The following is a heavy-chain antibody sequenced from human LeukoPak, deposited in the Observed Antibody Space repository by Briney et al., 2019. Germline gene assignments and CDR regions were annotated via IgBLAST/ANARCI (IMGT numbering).Heavy chain of an antibody. V-gene: IGHV3-64*01. CDR2: ISSNGGST. Sequence: PGGSLRLSCAASGFTFSSYAMHWVRQAPGKGLEYVSAISSNGGSTYYANSAKGRFAISRDNSKNTLYLQMGSLRAEDMAVYYCATNTNLDYWGQGTLVTVSS. J-gene: IGHJ4*02. D-gene: IGHD2-8*01. CDR1: GFTFSSYA. CDR3: ATNTNLDY.